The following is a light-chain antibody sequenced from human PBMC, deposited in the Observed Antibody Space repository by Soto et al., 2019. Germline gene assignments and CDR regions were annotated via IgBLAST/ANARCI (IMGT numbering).Light chain of an antibody. Sequence: IQLTESPSSLSAYVGDRVTIACRASQSISSYLNWYQQKPGKAPKLLIYAASRLQSGVPSRFSGSGSGTDFTLTISSLQPEDFATYYCQQSYSTPWTFGQGTKVDIK. J-gene: IGKJ1*01. CDR3: QQSYSTPWT. V-gene: IGKV1-39*01. CDR1: QSISSY. CDR2: AAS.